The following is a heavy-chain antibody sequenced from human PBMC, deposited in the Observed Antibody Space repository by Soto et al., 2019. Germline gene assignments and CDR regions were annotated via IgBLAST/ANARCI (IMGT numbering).Heavy chain of an antibody. Sequence: SVTLSLTCDVAGGSISTGGWWSWVSKPPGKGLEWIGQISQSGTTNYNPSLESRVTISMDKSKNQFSLHLTAVTAADTAVYFCAQFGFYGYNPDLAYWGQGTVVTVSS. CDR3: AQFGFYGYNPDLAY. D-gene: IGHD3-10*01. CDR1: GGSISTGGW. CDR2: ISQSGTT. J-gene: IGHJ4*02. V-gene: IGHV4-4*02.